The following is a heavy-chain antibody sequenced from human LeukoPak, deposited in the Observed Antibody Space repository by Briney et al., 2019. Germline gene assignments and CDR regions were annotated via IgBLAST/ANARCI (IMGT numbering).Heavy chain of an antibody. V-gene: IGHV4-59*11. CDR1: GCSISSHY. CDR2: IYYSGST. CDR3: ARSRGPGYCNSTSYYWTSWYDYYYYYMDV. D-gene: IGHD2-2*01. Sequence: SETLSLTCTVSGCSISSHYWSWIRQPPGKGLEWIGYIYYSGSTNYNPALKSRVTISVDTSKKQLSLKLSSVTAADTAVYYCARSRGPGYCNSTSYYWTSWYDYYYYYMDVWGKGTTVTVSS. J-gene: IGHJ6*03.